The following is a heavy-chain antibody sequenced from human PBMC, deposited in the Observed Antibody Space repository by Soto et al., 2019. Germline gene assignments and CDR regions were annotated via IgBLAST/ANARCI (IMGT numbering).Heavy chain of an antibody. J-gene: IGHJ4*02. CDR3: ARGRYGDY. Sequence: QVHLVQSGAEVRKPGASVKVSCKGSGYTFTNYGITWVRQAPGQGLEWMGWISAHNGNTNYAQKLQGRVTVTRDTSTSTAYMELRNLRSDDTAVYYCARGRYGDYWGQGALVTVSS. CDR1: GYTFTNYG. V-gene: IGHV1-18*01. D-gene: IGHD1-1*01. CDR2: ISAHNGNT.